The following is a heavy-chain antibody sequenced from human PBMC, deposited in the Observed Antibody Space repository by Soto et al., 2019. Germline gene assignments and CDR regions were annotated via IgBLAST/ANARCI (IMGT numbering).Heavy chain of an antibody. J-gene: IGHJ4*02. CDR1: GDSVTNYF. CDR2: MYHGGRT. D-gene: IGHD2-8*01. CDR3: ARDPGYCTNGVCPIFDF. V-gene: IGHV4-59*02. Sequence: SETLSLTCSVSGDSVTNYFWIWMRQPPGKGLEWIGHMYHGGRTNYSPSLKSRVTMSLDSSKNQFSLNLSSVTAADTAVYFCARDPGYCTNGVCPIFDFWGQGVLVTVSS.